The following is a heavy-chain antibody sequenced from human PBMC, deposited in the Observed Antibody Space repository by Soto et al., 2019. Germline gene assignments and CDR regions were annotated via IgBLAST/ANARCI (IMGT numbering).Heavy chain of an antibody. CDR1: GFTFSSYA. V-gene: IGHV3-23*01. D-gene: IGHD6-13*01. CDR2: ISGSGGST. J-gene: IGHJ4*02. CDR3: ARRSSSWYFDY. Sequence: EVQLLESGGGLVQPGGSLRLSCAASGFTFSSYAMNWVRQAPGKGLEWVSVISGSGGSTYYADSVKGRFTISRDNSKNKLNLQMKSLRAEATAVYYCARRSSSWYFDYWGQGTLVTVSS.